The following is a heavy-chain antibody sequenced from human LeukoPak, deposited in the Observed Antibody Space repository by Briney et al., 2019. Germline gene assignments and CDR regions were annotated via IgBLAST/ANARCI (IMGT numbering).Heavy chain of an antibody. J-gene: IGHJ4*02. CDR3: ARQTGSGMFILP. V-gene: IGHV4-39*01. CDR2: IYYSGHT. Sequence: SETLSPTRTVSGVSISSSNSYWGWIRQPPGKGLEWIGSIYYSGHTYYNASLKSQVSISIDTSKNQFSLRLTSVTAADAAVYYCARQTGSGMFILPGGQGTLVTVSS. CDR1: GVSISSSNSY. D-gene: IGHD3-3*01.